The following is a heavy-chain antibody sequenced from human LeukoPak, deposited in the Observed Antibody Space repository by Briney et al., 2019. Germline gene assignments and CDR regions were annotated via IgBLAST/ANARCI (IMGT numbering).Heavy chain of an antibody. CDR1: GFTFSTFA. CDR2: IDGSGAGT. V-gene: IGHV3-23*01. D-gene: IGHD5-12*01. CDR3: AKDSVRGNSGYGNDGFDI. J-gene: IGHJ3*02. Sequence: HPGGSLRLSCAASGFTFSTFAMTWVRQGPGKGLEWVSSIDGSGAGTYYADSVKGRFSISRDNSKSTLYLQMYSLTAGDTAVYHCAKDSVRGNSGYGNDGFDIWGQGTMVTVSS.